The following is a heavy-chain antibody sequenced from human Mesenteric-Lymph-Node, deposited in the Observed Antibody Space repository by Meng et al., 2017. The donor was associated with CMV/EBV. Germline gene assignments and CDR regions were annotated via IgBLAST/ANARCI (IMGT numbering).Heavy chain of an antibody. CDR2: IYYSGST. D-gene: IGHD6-19*01. Sequence: GSLRLSCTVSGGSISSYYWSWIRQPPGKGLEWIGYIYYSGSTNYNPSLKSRVTISVDTSKNQFSLKLSSVTAADTAVYYCARGGAVAGTGFDYWGQGTRVTVSS. CDR1: GGSISSYY. CDR3: ARGGAVAGTGFDY. J-gene: IGHJ4*02. V-gene: IGHV4-59*01.